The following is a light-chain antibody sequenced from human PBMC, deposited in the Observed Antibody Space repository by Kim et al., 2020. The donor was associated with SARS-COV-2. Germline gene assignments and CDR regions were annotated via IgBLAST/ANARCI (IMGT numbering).Light chain of an antibody. V-gene: IGLV3-19*01. CDR1: SLRSYY. CDR2: GKN. Sequence: LGETVRSTCQGDSLRSYYASWYQQKPGQAPVLVIYGKNNRPSGIPDRFSGSSSGNTASLTITGAQAEDEADYYCNSRDSSGNHYVFGTGTKVTVL. J-gene: IGLJ1*01. CDR3: NSRDSSGNHYV.